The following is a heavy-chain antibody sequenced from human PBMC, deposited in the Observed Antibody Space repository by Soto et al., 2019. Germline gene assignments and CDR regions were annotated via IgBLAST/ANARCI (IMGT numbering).Heavy chain of an antibody. CDR3: VRENEMAGATSPFEY. CDR2: IDARSNYI. Sequence: GGSLRLSCEASGFRFNSYSMNWVRQAPRKGLEWVSLIDARSNYIYYADSVKGRFTIARDNARNSLYLQMDSLRVEDTAVYYCVRENEMAGATSPFEYWGQGTPVTVSS. V-gene: IGHV3-21*06. J-gene: IGHJ4*02. D-gene: IGHD1-26*01. CDR1: GFRFNSYS.